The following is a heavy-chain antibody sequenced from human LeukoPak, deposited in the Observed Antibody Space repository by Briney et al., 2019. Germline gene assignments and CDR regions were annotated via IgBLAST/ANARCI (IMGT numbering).Heavy chain of an antibody. CDR1: GFTFSSYS. V-gene: IGHV3-48*04. Sequence: GGSLRLSCAASGFTFSSYSMNWVRQAPGKGLEWVSYISSSSSTIYYADSVKGRFTISRDNAKNSLYLQMNSLRAEDTAVYYCARAGQWPDFDYWGQGTLVTVSS. J-gene: IGHJ4*02. CDR3: ARAGQWPDFDY. CDR2: ISSSSSTI. D-gene: IGHD6-19*01.